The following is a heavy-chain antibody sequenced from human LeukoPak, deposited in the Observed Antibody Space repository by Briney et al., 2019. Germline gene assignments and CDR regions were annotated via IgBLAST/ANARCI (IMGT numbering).Heavy chain of an antibody. J-gene: IGHJ4*02. Sequence: GASVKVSCKASGGAFSSYAISWVRQAPGQGLEWMGRIIPIFGIANYAQNFQGRVTITADKSTSTAYMELSSLRSEDTAVYYCARDPDYYDSRPFDYWGQGTLVTVSS. CDR2: IIPIFGIA. V-gene: IGHV1-69*04. D-gene: IGHD3-22*01. CDR3: ARDPDYYDSRPFDY. CDR1: GGAFSSYA.